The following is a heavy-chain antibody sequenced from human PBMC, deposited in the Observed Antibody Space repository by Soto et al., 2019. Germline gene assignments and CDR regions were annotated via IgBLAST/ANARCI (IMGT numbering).Heavy chain of an antibody. J-gene: IGHJ6*02. CDR1: GFTFSTYA. D-gene: IGHD3-16*02. CDR2: ISYDGNNK. CDR3: ARVNQLNYPSLPYNYYRLDV. Sequence: PGGSLRLSCAASGFTFSTYAFHWVRQAPGKGLEWVALISYDGNNKYFADSVKGRFTISRVNSKNTLYLQMHSLRAEDTAVYYCARVNQLNYPSLPYNYYRLDVWGQGTTVTVSS. V-gene: IGHV3-30-3*01.